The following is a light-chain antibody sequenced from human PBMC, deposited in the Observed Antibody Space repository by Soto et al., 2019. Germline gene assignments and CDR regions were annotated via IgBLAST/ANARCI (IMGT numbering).Light chain of an antibody. CDR2: GAS. CDR3: QQYDNWPWT. CDR1: QSISGT. J-gene: IGKJ1*01. V-gene: IGKV3-15*01. Sequence: EKIVTQSPPPPSLSPGGRATLSCRASQSISGTLAWYQQKPGQAPRLLIYGASTRAAGFPARFSGSGSGTDFTLTISSLQSEDFAVYYCQQYDNWPWTFGQGTKV.